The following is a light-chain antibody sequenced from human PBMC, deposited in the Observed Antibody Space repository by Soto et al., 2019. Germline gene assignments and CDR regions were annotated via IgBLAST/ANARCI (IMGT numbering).Light chain of an antibody. V-gene: IGKV3-20*01. CDR2: GAS. J-gene: IGKJ2*01. CDR1: QSLTSNS. Sequence: TVLTQSPGTLSLSPGERAALSCRASQSLTSNSLAWYQQKPGQAPRLLIYGASNRATGIPDRFSGSGSGTDFTLTIIRLEPEDFALYYCQQYGSSPLTFGQGTMLE. CDR3: QQYGSSPLT.